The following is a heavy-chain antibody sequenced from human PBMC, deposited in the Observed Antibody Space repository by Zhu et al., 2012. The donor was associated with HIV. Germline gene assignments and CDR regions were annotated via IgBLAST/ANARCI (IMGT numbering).Heavy chain of an antibody. CDR2: IYYSGST. J-gene: IGHJ5*02. V-gene: IGHV4-39*07. CDR3: ARLGDYCSGGSCLNWFDP. CDR1: GGSISSSSYY. D-gene: IGHD2-15*01. Sequence: QVQLQESGPGLVKPSETLSLTCTVSGGSISSSSYYWGWIRQPPGKGLEWIGSIYYSGSTYYNPSLKSRVTISVDTSKNQFSLKLSSVTAADTAVYYCARLGDYCSGGSCLNWFDPWGQGTLVTVSS.